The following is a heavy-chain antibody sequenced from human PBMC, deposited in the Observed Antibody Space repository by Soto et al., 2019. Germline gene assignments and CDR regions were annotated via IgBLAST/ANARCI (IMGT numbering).Heavy chain of an antibody. CDR1: GYGFTTYG. CDR3: ARGRYGDY. Sequence: QVHLVQSGAEVKKPGASVKVSVKGSGYGFTTYGITWVRQAPGQGLEWMAWISAHNGNTNYAQKLQGRVTVTRDTSTSTAYMELRSQISDDTAVYYCARGRYGDYWGQGALVTVSS. D-gene: IGHD1-1*01. J-gene: IGHJ4*02. CDR2: ISAHNGNT. V-gene: IGHV1-18*01.